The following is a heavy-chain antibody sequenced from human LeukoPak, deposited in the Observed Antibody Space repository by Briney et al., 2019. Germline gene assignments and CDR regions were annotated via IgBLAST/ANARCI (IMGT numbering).Heavy chain of an antibody. CDR2: IIPIFGTA. D-gene: IGHD6-13*01. J-gene: IGHJ4*02. Sequence: SVKVSCKASGGTFSSYAISWVRQAPGQGLEWMGGIIPIFGTANCAQKFQGRVTITTDESTSTAYMELSSLRSEDTAVYYCASQSSWGTFFDYWGQGTLVTVSS. V-gene: IGHV1-69*05. CDR1: GGTFSSYA. CDR3: ASQSSWGTFFDY.